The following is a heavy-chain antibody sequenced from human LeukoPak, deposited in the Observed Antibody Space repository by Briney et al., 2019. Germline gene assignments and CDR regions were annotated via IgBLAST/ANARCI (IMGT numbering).Heavy chain of an antibody. CDR3: ARPPFAYGLDV. Sequence: PGGSLRLSCVGSGFTFSNYWMNWVRQAPGKGLEWVANIHPDGSEEHYVDSVKGRFTISRDNAKNSLHLQMSSLQVEDTAVYYCARPPFAYGLDVWGRGTTVTVS. D-gene: IGHD3-10*01. J-gene: IGHJ6*02. CDR2: IHPDGSEE. V-gene: IGHV3-7*01. CDR1: GFTFSNYW.